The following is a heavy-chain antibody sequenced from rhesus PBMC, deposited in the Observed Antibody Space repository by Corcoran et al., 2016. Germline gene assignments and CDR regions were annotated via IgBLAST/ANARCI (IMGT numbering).Heavy chain of an antibody. CDR2: ISGSGGTT. CDR1: GGSISSNY. CDR3: ARSRRIAAAD. D-gene: IGHD6-31*01. V-gene: IGHV4-173*01. J-gene: IGHJ4*01. Sequence: QLQLQESGPGLVKPSETLSLTCAVSGGSISSNYWSWIRQPPGKGLEWIGRISGSGGTTDYTPSLTGRVTISTDTSKTQFSLRLSSVTAADTAVYYCARSRRIAAADWGQGVLVTVSS.